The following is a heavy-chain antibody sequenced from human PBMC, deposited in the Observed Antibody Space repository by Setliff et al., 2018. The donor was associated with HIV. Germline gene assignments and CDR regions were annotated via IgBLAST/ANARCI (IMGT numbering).Heavy chain of an antibody. J-gene: IGHJ4*02. CDR1: GYTFTSYY. CDR3: ATAPTMKVVYSGF. V-gene: IGHV1-46*01. D-gene: IGHD3-22*01. CDR2: INPSGGST. Sequence: GASVKVSCKASGYTFTSYYMHWVRQAPGQGLEWMGIINPSGGSTSYAQKFQGRVTITADTSTDTAYMELSSLRSEDTAVYYCATAPTMKVVYSGFWGQGTLVTVSS.